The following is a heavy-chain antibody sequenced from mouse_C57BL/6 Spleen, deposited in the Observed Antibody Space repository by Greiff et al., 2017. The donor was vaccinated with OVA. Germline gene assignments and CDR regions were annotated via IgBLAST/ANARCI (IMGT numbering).Heavy chain of an antibody. D-gene: IGHD2-4*01. CDR1: GYTFTDYE. CDR2: IDPETGGT. CDR3: TRPFDYDGGWDYFDY. V-gene: IGHV1-15*01. Sequence: VQLQQSGAELVRPGASVTLSCKASGYTFTDYEMHWVKQTPVHGLEWIGAIDPETGGTAYNQKFKGKAILTADKSSSTAYMELRSLTSEDSAVYYCTRPFDYDGGWDYFDYWGQGTTLTVSS. J-gene: IGHJ2*01.